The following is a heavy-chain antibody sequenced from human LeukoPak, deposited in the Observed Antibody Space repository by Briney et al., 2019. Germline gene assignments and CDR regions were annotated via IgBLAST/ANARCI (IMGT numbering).Heavy chain of an antibody. J-gene: IGHJ6*04. D-gene: IGHD3-3*01. V-gene: IGHV3-23*01. CDR2: ISTGYST. Sequence: PGGSLRLSCAASGFTFSTYAMGWVRQAPGKGLEWVSAISTGYSTYYADSVKGRFIISRDNFRNTVFLQMDSLRAEDTAVYYCAKRLSEWDVWGKGTTVTVSS. CDR3: AKRLSEWDV. CDR1: GFTFSTYA.